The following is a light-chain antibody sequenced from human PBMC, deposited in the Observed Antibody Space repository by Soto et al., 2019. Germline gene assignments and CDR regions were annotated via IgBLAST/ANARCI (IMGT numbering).Light chain of an antibody. CDR2: AAS. CDR3: QKYNSAPRT. V-gene: IGKV1-27*01. CDR1: QGISHY. J-gene: IGKJ2*01. Sequence: DIQMTQSPSSLSVSVGDRVTITCRASQGISHYLAWFQQKPGKVPELLIYAASTLQSGVPSRFSGSGSGKNFTLTISSLQPEDVATSYCQKYNSAPRTFGQGTKLEIK.